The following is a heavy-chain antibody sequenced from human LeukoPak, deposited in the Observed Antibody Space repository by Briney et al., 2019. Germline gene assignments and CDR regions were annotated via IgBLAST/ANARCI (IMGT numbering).Heavy chain of an antibody. CDR2: INPNSGGT. CDR3: AREAGYCSSTSCFRGPPSDNWFDP. Sequence: ASVKVSCKASGYTFTGYYMHWVRQAPGQGLEWMGWINPNSGGTNYAQKFQGRVTMTRDTSISTAYMELSRLRSDDTAVYYCAREAGYCSSTSCFRGPPSDNWFDPWGQGTLVTVSS. J-gene: IGHJ5*02. CDR1: GYTFTGYY. D-gene: IGHD2-2*01. V-gene: IGHV1-2*02.